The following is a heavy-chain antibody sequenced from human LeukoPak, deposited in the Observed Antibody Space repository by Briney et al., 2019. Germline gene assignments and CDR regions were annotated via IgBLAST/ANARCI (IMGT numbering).Heavy chain of an antibody. D-gene: IGHD3-10*01. V-gene: IGHV3-9*01. CDR3: AKGPMRQGRYYFDY. CDR1: GFTFDDYA. J-gene: IGHJ4*02. CDR2: ISWNSGSI. Sequence: GGSLRLSCAASGFTFDDYAMRWVRQAPGKGLEWVSGISWNSGSIGYADSVKGRFTISRDNAKNSLYLKMNSLRAEDTALYYCAKGPMRQGRYYFDYWGQGTLVTVSS.